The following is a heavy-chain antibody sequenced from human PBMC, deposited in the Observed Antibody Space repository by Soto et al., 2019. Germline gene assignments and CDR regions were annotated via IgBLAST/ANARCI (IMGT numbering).Heavy chain of an antibody. D-gene: IGHD5-12*01. V-gene: IGHV1-2*04. J-gene: IGHJ3*02. Sequence: GASVKVSCKASGYTFTGYYMHWVRQAPGQGLEWMGWINPNSGGTNYAQKFQGWVTMTRDTSISTAYMELSRLRSDDTAVCYCARLRSGYSGYDPGAFDIWGQGTMVTVSS. CDR2: INPNSGGT. CDR1: GYTFTGYY. CDR3: ARLRSGYSGYDPGAFDI.